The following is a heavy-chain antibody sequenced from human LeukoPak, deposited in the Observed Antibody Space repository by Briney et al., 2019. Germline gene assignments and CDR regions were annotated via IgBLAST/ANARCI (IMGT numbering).Heavy chain of an antibody. J-gene: IGHJ4*02. CDR2: INHSGST. D-gene: IGHD2-2*01. CDR1: GGSLSDYY. CDR3: ARGVYQLLNY. V-gene: IGHV4-34*01. Sequence: PSETLSLTCAVYGGSLSDYYWSWIRQPPGKGLEWIGEINHSGSTNYNPSLKSRVTISVDTSKNQFSLKVSSVTAADTAMYYCARGVYQLLNYWGQGTLVTVSS.